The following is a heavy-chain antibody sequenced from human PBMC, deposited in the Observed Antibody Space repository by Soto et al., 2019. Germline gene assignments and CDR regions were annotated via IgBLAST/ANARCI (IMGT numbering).Heavy chain of an antibody. CDR1: GFTFSIYA. V-gene: IGHV3-23*01. J-gene: IGHJ4*02. CDR2: ISISGGYT. D-gene: IGHD1-26*01. CDR3: AKDYPDLGPLLDY. Sequence: GGSLRLSCAASGFTFSIYAMNWVRQAPGKGLEWVSSISISGGYTYYADSVKGRFTISRDNSKNTRYLQMNSLRAEDTAVYYCAKDYPDLGPLLDYWGRGTLVTVSS.